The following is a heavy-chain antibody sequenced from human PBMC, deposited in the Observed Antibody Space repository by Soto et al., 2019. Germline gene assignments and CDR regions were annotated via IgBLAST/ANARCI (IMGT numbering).Heavy chain of an antibody. J-gene: IGHJ4*02. CDR1: GFTFSNYA. V-gene: IGHV3-23*01. D-gene: IGHD1-1*01. Sequence: EVQLLESGGGLVQPGGSLRLSCAASGFTFSNYAMSWVRQAPGRGLEWVSIISGTGGSTYYADSVKGRFTISRDNSKNTLYLQMNSMRAEDTALYYCAKEQSWKATDYWGQGTLVTIFS. CDR2: ISGTGGST. CDR3: AKEQSWKATDY.